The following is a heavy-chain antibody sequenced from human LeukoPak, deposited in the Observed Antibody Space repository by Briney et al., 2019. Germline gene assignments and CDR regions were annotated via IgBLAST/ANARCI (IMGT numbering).Heavy chain of an antibody. J-gene: IGHJ4*02. CDR1: GFTFSDYY. D-gene: IGHD4-17*01. V-gene: IGHV3-11*06. CDR3: AREMTTVTTEGLINY. Sequence: GGSLRLSCAASGFTFSDYYMSWIRQAPGKGLEWISYISSSSNYTNYADSVKGRFTISRDNAKNSLYLQMNSLRAEDTAVYYCAREMTTVTTEGLINYWGQGTLVTVSS. CDR2: ISSSSNYT.